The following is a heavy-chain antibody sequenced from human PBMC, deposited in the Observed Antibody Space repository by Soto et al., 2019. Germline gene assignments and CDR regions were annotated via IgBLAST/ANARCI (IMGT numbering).Heavy chain of an antibody. J-gene: IGHJ6*02. CDR2: IIPIFGTA. Sequence: GASVKVSCKASGGTFSSYAISWVRQAPGQGLEWMGGIIPIFGTANCAQKFQGRVTITADKSTSTAYMELSSLRSEDTAVYYCARRTMYCSSTSCQDYYYYGMDVWGQGTTVTVSS. V-gene: IGHV1-69*06. CDR3: ARRTMYCSSTSCQDYYYYGMDV. CDR1: GGTFSSYA. D-gene: IGHD2-2*01.